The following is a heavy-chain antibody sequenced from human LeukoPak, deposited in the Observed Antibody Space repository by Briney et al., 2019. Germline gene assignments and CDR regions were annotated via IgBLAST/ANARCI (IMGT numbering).Heavy chain of an antibody. D-gene: IGHD4-17*01. CDR2: IYTSGST. Sequence: PSETLSLTCTVSGVSISSYYWSWIRQPAGKGLEWIGRIYTSGSTNYNPSLKSRVTISVDKSKNQFSLKLSSVTAADTAVYYCARAPTTVTTNFDYWGQGTLVTVSS. CDR3: ARAPTTVTTNFDY. J-gene: IGHJ4*02. CDR1: GVSISSYY. V-gene: IGHV4-4*07.